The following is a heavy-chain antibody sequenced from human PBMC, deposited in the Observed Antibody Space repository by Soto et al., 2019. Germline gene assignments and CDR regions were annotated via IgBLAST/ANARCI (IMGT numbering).Heavy chain of an antibody. CDR1: GFTFSTYL. Sequence: VQLVESGGGLVKPGGSLRLSCAASGFTFSTYLMNWVRQAPGKGLEWVSSIKSDSSSLYYADSVKGRFTISRDNAKYSLHLQMNSLRVEDTATYFCARKPMTGSQSGAFDIWGQGTMVTVSS. V-gene: IGHV3-21*06. D-gene: IGHD3-9*01. CDR3: ARKPMTGSQSGAFDI. J-gene: IGHJ3*02. CDR2: IKSDSSSL.